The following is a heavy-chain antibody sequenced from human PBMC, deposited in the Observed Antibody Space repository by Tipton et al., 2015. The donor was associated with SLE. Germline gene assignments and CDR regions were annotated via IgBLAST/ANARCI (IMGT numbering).Heavy chain of an antibody. J-gene: IGHJ4*02. V-gene: IGHV3-30*02. CDR2: IRYDGSNK. CDR1: GFTFSSYG. Sequence: SLRLSCAASGFTFSSYGMHWVRQAPGKGLEWVAFIRYDGSNKYYADSVKGRFTISRDNSKNTLYLQMNSLKTEDTAMYYCTPGYYDSSGYWSLKYWGQGTLVTVSS. CDR3: TPGYYDSSGYWSLKY. D-gene: IGHD3-22*01.